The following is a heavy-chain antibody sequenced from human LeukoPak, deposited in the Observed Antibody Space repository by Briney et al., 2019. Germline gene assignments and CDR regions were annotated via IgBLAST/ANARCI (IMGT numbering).Heavy chain of an antibody. CDR2: INPNSGGT. CDR3: ARAPTFYDSSGYYPSRDFDY. D-gene: IGHD3-22*01. Sequence: ASVKVSCKASGYTFTGYYMHWVRHAPGQGLEWMGWINPNSGGTNYAQKFQGRVTMTRDTSSSTAYMELSRLRSDDTAVYSCARAPTFYDSSGYYPSRDFDYWGQGTLVTVSS. CDR1: GYTFTGYY. V-gene: IGHV1-2*02. J-gene: IGHJ4*02.